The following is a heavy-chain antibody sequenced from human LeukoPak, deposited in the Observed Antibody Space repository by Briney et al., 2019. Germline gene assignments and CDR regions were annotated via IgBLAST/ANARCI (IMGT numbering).Heavy chain of an antibody. D-gene: IGHD2-15*01. CDR3: VKPTRGSGGSFLFDY. J-gene: IGHJ4*02. CDR1: GFTFSDYG. Sequence: PGRSLRLSCAASGFTFSDYGMHWVRQAPGKVLEWVAVIWNDGSYAYYADSVKGRFTISRDNSKNTLYLQINSLRAEDTGVYYCVKPTRGSGGSFLFDYWGQGTLVAVSS. CDR2: IWNDGSYA. V-gene: IGHV3-33*06.